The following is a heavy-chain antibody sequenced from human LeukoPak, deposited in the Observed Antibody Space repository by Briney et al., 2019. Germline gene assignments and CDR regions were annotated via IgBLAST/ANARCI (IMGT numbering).Heavy chain of an antibody. J-gene: IGHJ4*02. CDR1: GGAFSGYY. V-gene: IGHV4-34*01. Sequence: SETLSLTCAVHGGAFSGYYWSWIRQPPGEGLEWIGEINHSGSTNYNPSLKSRVTISVDTSKNQFSLKPSSVTAADAAVYYCARGFQNYYDRPGGYWGQGTLVTVSS. CDR2: INHSGST. CDR3: ARGFQNYYDRPGGY. D-gene: IGHD3-22*01.